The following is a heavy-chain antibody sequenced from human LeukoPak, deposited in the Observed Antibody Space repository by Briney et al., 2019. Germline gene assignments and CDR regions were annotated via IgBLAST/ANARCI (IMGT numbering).Heavy chain of an antibody. V-gene: IGHV1-18*01. D-gene: IGHD6-13*01. CDR1: GYTFTSYG. CDR2: ISAYNGNT. Sequence: ASVKVSCKASGYTFTSYGISWVRQAPGQGLEWMGWISAYNGNTNYAQKLQGRVTMTTDTSTSTAYMELRSLRSDDTAVYYCARDPGSSWSWNYFDYWGQGTLVTVSS. CDR3: ARDPGSSWSWNYFDY. J-gene: IGHJ4*02.